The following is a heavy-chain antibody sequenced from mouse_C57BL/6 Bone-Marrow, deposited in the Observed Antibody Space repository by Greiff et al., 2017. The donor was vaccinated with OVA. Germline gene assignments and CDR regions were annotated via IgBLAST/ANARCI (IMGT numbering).Heavy chain of an antibody. J-gene: IGHJ3*01. CDR2: IHPNSGST. V-gene: IGHV1-64*01. CDR3: ARGRLRRWFAY. Sequence: QVQLQQTGAELVKPGASVKLSCKASGYTFTSYWMHWVKQRPGQGLEWIGMIHPNSGSTNYNEKFKSKATLTVDKSSSTAYMQLSSLTSEDSAVYYCARGRLRRWFAYWGQGTLVTVSA. D-gene: IGHD2-4*01. CDR1: GYTFTSYW.